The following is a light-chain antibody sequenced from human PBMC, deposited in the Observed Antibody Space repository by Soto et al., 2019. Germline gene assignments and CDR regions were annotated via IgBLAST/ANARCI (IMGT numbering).Light chain of an antibody. CDR1: QNVSIW. Sequence: DIQMTQSPSTLSASVGDRVTITCRASQNVSIWLAWFQQKPGKAPNLLIYRVSSVESGVPSRFSGSGSGTEFTLTISNLQPDDFATYYCQQYADSSWTFGQGTKVE. V-gene: IGKV1-5*03. CDR2: RVS. CDR3: QQYADSSWT. J-gene: IGKJ1*01.